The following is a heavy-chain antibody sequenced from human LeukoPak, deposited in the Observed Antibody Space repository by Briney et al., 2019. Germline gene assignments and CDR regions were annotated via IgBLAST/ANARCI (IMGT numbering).Heavy chain of an antibody. CDR3: ANLEGLSLSGMDV. CDR2: IKQDGSEK. J-gene: IGHJ6*02. V-gene: IGHV3-7*01. Sequence: GGSLRLSCAASGFTFSSYWMSWVRQAPGEGLEWVANIKQDGSEKYYVDSVKGRFTISRDNAKNSLYLQMNGLRADDTAVYYCANLEGLSLSGMDVWGQGTTVTVSS. CDR1: GFTFSSYW. D-gene: IGHD3-16*01.